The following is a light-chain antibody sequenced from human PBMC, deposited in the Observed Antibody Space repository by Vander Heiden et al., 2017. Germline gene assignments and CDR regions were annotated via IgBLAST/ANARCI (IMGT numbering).Light chain of an antibody. J-gene: IGKJ5*01. CDR3: QQYYQAPGIT. CDR2: WAS. V-gene: IGKV4-1*01. Sequence: DIVMTQSPDSLAVSLGERATLNCKSSQSILYSANKKNYLAWYQKKTGQPPRLLIYWASTRESGVPDRFSAGGSGTDFTLTIRSLQAEDVAVYYCQQYYQAPGITFGQGTRLEIK. CDR1: QSILYSANKKNY.